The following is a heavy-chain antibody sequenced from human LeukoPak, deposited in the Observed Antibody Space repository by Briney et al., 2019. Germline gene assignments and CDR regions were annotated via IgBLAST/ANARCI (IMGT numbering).Heavy chain of an antibody. CDR3: ARERQWLAAFDI. Sequence: SETLSLTCAVYGGSFSGYYWSWIRQPPGKGLEWIGEINHSGSTNYNPSLKSQVTISVDTSKNQFSLKLSSVTAADTAVYYCARERQWLAAFDIWGQGTMVTVSS. CDR2: INHSGST. D-gene: IGHD6-19*01. CDR1: GGSFSGYY. J-gene: IGHJ3*02. V-gene: IGHV4-34*01.